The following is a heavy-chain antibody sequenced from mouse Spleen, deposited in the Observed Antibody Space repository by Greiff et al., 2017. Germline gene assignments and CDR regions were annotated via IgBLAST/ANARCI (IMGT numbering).Heavy chain of an antibody. Sequence: EVQLVESGGGLVKLGGSLKLSCAASGFTFSSYAMSWVRQTPEKRLEWVATISSGGGNTYYPDSVKGRFTISRDNAKNTLYLQMSSLKSEDTAMYYCARHGYDATYYAMDYWGQGTSVTVSS. J-gene: IGHJ4*01. CDR2: ISSGGGNT. D-gene: IGHD2-14*01. CDR1: GFTFSSYA. V-gene: IGHV5-9-3*01. CDR3: ARHGYDATYYAMDY.